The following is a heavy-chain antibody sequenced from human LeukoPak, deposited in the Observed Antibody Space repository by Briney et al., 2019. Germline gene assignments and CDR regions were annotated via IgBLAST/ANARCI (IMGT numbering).Heavy chain of an antibody. Sequence: PSETLSLTCAVYGGSFSGYYWRWSWIRQPPGKGLEWIGEINHSGSTNYNPSLESRVTISVDTSKNQFSLKLSSVTAADTAVYYCASIELGHDHNYYYYGTDVWGQGTTVTVSS. D-gene: IGHD3/OR15-3a*01. CDR3: ASIELGHDHNYYYYGTDV. V-gene: IGHV4-34*01. CDR1: GGSFSGYY. CDR2: INHSGST. J-gene: IGHJ6*02.